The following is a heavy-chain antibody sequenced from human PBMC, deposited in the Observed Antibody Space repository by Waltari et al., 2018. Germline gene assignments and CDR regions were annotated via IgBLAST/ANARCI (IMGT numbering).Heavy chain of an antibody. CDR3: ARDHGSSWNMDV. Sequence: QVQLVESGGGVVQPGRSLSLSCAASGFTFSSYAMHWVRQAPGKGLEWVAVISYDGSNKYYADSVKGRFTISRDNSKNTLYLQMNSLRAEDTAVYYCARDHGSSWNMDVWGKGTTVTVSS. V-gene: IGHV3-30-3*01. CDR2: ISYDGSNK. J-gene: IGHJ6*03. D-gene: IGHD6-13*01. CDR1: GFTFSSYA.